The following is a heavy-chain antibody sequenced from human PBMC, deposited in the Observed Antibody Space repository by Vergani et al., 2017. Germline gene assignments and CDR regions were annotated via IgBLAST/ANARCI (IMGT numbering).Heavy chain of an antibody. D-gene: IGHD2-2*02. J-gene: IGHJ4*02. V-gene: IGHV3-15*01. Sequence: VQLQESGPGLVKPPGTLSLTCAVSGDSISSNNCCTWVRKAPGKGLEWIGRIRSKNDGGTADYAAPLKGRFTISRDDSKDSAFLLVNNLKTEDTAVYFCYTDYHDYWGQGTLVTVSS. CDR1: GDSISSNNC. CDR3: YTDYHDY. CDR2: IRSKNDGGTA.